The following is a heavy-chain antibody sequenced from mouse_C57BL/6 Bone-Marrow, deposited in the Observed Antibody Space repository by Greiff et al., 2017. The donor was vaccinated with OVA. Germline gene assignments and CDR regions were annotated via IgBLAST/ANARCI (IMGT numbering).Heavy chain of an antibody. CDR3: ARGHWYFDV. CDR1: GYTFTSYW. V-gene: IGHV1-50*01. CDR2: IDPSDSYT. J-gene: IGHJ1*03. Sequence: QVQLQQPGAELVKPGASVKLSCKASGYTFTSYWMQWVKQRPGQGLEWIGEIDPSDSYTNYNQKFKGQATLTVDTSSSTAYMQLSSLTSEDSAVYYCARGHWYFDVWGTGTTVTVSS.